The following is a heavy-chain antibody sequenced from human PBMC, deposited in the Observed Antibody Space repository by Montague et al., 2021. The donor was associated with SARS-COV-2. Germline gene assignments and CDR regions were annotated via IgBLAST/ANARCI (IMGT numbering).Heavy chain of an antibody. CDR3: ARLGFVELWLNLGWFDP. V-gene: IGHV4-59*08. CDR2: VYYSGST. Sequence: SETLSLTCSVSGGSISGHYWSWIRQPPGKGLEWIGTVYYSGSTNYNPSLKSRVTMPVDTSKNQFSLELRSVTAADTAVYYCARLGFVELWLNLGWFDPWGQGTLVTVSS. CDR1: GGSISGHY. J-gene: IGHJ5*02. D-gene: IGHD3-16*02.